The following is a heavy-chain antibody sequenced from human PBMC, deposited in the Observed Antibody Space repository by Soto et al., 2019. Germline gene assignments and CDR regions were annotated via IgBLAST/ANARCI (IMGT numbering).Heavy chain of an antibody. V-gene: IGHV3-48*02. CDR3: ARAFWDPVDYYYYGMDV. J-gene: IGHJ6*02. CDR1: GFTCSFCV. Sequence: PGGSLRLSCAASGFTCSFCVMNWVRKAPGKGLEWVSSIRGSSSSTIYYADSVKGRFTISRDNAKNSLYLQMNSLRDEDTAVYYCARAFWDPVDYYYYGMDVWGQGTTVTVSS. CDR2: IRGSSSSTI. D-gene: IGHD1-26*01.